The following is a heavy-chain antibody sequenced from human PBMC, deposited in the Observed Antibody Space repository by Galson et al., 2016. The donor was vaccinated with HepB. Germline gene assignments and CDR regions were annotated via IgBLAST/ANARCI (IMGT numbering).Heavy chain of an antibody. Sequence: QSGAEVKKPGESLKISCKGCGYNFTSNWIGWVRQMPGKGLEWMGIIYPDDSDTRYSPSFQGQVTISVNKSISTAYLQWRSLKASDTAMYYCARLPHTVITTTAMGGHFYYVMDVWGQGTTVIVSS. CDR2: IYPDDSDT. CDR1: GYNFTSNW. V-gene: IGHV5-51*01. CDR3: ARLPHTVITTTAMGGHFYYVMDV. D-gene: IGHD2/OR15-2a*01. J-gene: IGHJ6*02.